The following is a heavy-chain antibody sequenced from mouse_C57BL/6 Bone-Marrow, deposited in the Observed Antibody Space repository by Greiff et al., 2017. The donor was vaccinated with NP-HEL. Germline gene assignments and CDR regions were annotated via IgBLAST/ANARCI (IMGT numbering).Heavy chain of an antibody. Sequence: QVQLQQSGAELVRPGSSVKLSCKASGYTFTSYWMHWVKQRPIQGLEWIGNIDPSDSETHYNQKFKDKATLTVDKSSSTAYMQLSSLTSEDSAVYYCARLGFYYGNYEGYFDVWGTGTTVTVSS. CDR3: ARLGFYYGNYEGYFDV. CDR1: GYTFTSYW. CDR2: IDPSDSET. V-gene: IGHV1-52*01. J-gene: IGHJ1*03. D-gene: IGHD2-1*01.